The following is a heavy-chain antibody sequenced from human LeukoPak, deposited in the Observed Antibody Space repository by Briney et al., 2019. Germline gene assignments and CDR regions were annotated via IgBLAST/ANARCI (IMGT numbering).Heavy chain of an antibody. CDR1: GFTVSSNY. J-gene: IGHJ4*02. D-gene: IGHD6-13*01. CDR2: IYSGGST. CDR3: ASANSISCPHEYDY. V-gene: IGHV3-53*01. Sequence: PGGSLRLSCAASGFTVSSNYMSWVRQAPGKGLEWVSVIYSGGSTYYADSVKGRFTLSRDYSKNTLYLQMNSLRAEDTAVYYFASANSISCPHEYDYWRQGTLLSVPS.